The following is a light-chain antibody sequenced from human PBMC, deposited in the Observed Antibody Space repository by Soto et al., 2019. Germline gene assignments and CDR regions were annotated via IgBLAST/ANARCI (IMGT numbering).Light chain of an antibody. CDR1: SGSVSTTYY. Sequence: QTVVTQEPSFSVSPGGTVTLTCGLTSGSVSTTYYPSWYQQTPGQAPRTLIYSTNIRSSGVPDRFSGSILGNKAALTITGAHADDESDYHCMLYMGGGLVVFGGGTKLTVL. V-gene: IGLV8-61*01. CDR3: MLYMGGGLVV. CDR2: STN. J-gene: IGLJ2*01.